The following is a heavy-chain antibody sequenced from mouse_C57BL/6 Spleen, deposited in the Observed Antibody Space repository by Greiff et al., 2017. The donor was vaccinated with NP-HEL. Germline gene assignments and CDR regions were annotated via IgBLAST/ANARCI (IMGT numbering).Heavy chain of an antibody. J-gene: IGHJ2*01. CDR2: ISSGGDYI. CDR1: GFTFSSYA. D-gene: IGHD2-4*01. CDR3: TRVYYDYHFDY. Sequence: EVKLMESGEGLVKPGGSLKLSCAASGFTFSSYAMSWVRQTPEKRLEWVAYISSGGDYIYYADTVKGRFTISRDNARNTLYLQMSSLKSEDTAMYYCTRVYYDYHFDYWGQGTTLTVSS. V-gene: IGHV5-9-1*02.